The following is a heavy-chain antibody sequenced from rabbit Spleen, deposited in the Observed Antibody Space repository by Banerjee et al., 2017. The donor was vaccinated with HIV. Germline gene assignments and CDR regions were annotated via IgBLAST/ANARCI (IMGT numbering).Heavy chain of an antibody. V-gene: IGHV1S40*01. J-gene: IGHJ6*01. CDR1: GVSFSSNHY. D-gene: IGHD8-1*01. CDR3: ARDAGTSFSTYGMDL. CDR2: IDTGSRDFT. Sequence: QSLEESGGDLVKPGASLTLTCTASGVSFSSNHYMCWVRQAPGKGLEWIACIDTGSRDFTYYATWAKGRFTISKTSSTTVTLQMTSLTAADTATYFCARDAGTSFSTYGMDLWGQGTLVTVS.